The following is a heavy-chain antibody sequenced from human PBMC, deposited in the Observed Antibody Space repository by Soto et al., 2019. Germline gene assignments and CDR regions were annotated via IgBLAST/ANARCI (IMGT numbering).Heavy chain of an antibody. CDR2: ISSSGITI. Sequence: QVQLLESGGGLVKPGGSLRLSCAASGFTFSDYYMSWIRQAPGKGLEWVSDISSSGITIYYADSVKGRFTISRDNAKNSLYLQMNSLRAEDTAVYYCARGDGGYCSGGSCYSGAEYFPHWGQGTLVTVSS. D-gene: IGHD2-15*01. CDR1: GFTFSDYY. CDR3: ARGDGGYCSGGSCYSGAEYFPH. J-gene: IGHJ1*01. V-gene: IGHV3-11*01.